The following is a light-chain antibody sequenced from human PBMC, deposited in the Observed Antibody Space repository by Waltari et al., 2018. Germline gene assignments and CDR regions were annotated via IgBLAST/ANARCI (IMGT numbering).Light chain of an antibody. V-gene: IGLV3-1*01. CDR2: QNH. J-gene: IGLJ2*01. CDR1: TLADGF. Sequence: SYEVTQPPSVSVSAGQTATITCSGHTLADGFVCWYHPRPGQSPVLVIFQNHKRPSGIPDRFSAFKSGNTATLTISGTQAVDEGDYFCQTWDNTAAVVFGAGTKLTVL. CDR3: QTWDNTAAVV.